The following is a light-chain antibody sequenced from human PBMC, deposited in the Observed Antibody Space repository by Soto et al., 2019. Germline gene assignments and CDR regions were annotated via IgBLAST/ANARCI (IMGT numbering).Light chain of an antibody. V-gene: IGKV1-5*03. CDR3: QQYNTYSRT. CDR1: QSISNW. CDR2: QAS. Sequence: DIQMTQSPSTLSACVGDRVTITCRASQSISNWLAWYQQRPGKAPKLLIYQASSLEGGVPSRFSGSGSGTEFTLTISSLQPDDFATYYCQQYNTYSRTFGQGTKVEIK. J-gene: IGKJ1*01.